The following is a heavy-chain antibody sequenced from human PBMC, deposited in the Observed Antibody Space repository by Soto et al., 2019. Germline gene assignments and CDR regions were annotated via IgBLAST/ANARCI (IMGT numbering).Heavy chain of an antibody. J-gene: IGHJ4*02. D-gene: IGHD3-10*01. CDR3: ATVRDYYGSGAFDY. Sequence: ASVKVSCKVSGYTLTEVSMHWVRQAPGKGLEWMGGFDPEDGETIYAQKFQGRVTMTEDTSTDTAYMELSSLRSEDTAVYYCATVRDYYGSGAFDYWGQGTLVTVSS. CDR1: GYTLTEVS. V-gene: IGHV1-24*01. CDR2: FDPEDGET.